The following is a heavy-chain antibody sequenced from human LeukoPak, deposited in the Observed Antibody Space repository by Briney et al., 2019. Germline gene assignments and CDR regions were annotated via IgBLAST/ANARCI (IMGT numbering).Heavy chain of an antibody. CDR1: GGSISSGDYY. V-gene: IGHV4-30-4*08. Sequence: PSQTLSLTCTVSGGSISSGDYYWSWIRQPPGKGLEWIGYIYYSGSTYYNPSLKSQVTISVDTSKNQFSLKLSSVTAADTAVYYCARGGVVIAIPGRWRGYFDYWGQGTLVTVSS. CDR3: ARGGVVIAIPGRWRGYFDY. D-gene: IGHD2-21*01. J-gene: IGHJ4*02. CDR2: IYYSGST.